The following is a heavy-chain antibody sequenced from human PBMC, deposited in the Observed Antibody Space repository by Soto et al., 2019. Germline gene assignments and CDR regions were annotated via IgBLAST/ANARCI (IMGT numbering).Heavy chain of an antibody. D-gene: IGHD2-15*01. J-gene: IGHJ5*02. CDR1: GYPFSDLS. Sequence: XSGKVSCNFAGYPFSDLSMDWVQRAPGNGLEWMGGFDPEEGETIYEQTFQGRVTMTEDTSTDTAYMELSSLRSEDTAVYYCATSSGVVAVKILYNWFDPWGRVTLVTVS. CDR2: FDPEEGET. V-gene: IGHV1-24*01. CDR3: ATSSGVVAVKILYNWFDP.